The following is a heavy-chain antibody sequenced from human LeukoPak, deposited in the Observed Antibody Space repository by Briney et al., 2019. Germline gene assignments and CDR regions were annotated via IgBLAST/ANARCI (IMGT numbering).Heavy chain of an antibody. CDR3: AKIIRYFPGDY. J-gene: IGHJ4*02. V-gene: IGHV3-23*01. Sequence: GGSLRLSCAASGFTGFTFSSYGMSWVRQAPGKGLEWVSAISGSGGSTYYADSVKGRFTISRDDSKNTLYLQMISLRAEDTAVYYCAKIIRYFPGDYWGQGTLVTVSS. D-gene: IGHD1-14*01. CDR2: ISGSGGST. CDR1: GFTGFTFSSYG.